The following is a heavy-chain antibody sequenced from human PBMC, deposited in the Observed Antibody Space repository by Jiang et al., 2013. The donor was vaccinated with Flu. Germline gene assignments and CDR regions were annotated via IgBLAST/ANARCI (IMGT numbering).Heavy chain of an antibody. V-gene: IGHV1-2*02. CDR3: ARDIAMIVGGPSPFSFDY. CDR2: INPNNGDT. Sequence: SGAEVGKPGASVRVSCKASGYTFNNYYIHWVRQAPGQGPEWMGYINPNNGDTNYVQKYQGRVTMTRDTSISTAYMEISGLTSADTAVYYCARDIAMIVGGPSPFSFDYVGPGNPGHRLL. D-gene: IGHD3-22*01. J-gene: IGHJ4*02. CDR1: GYTFNNYY.